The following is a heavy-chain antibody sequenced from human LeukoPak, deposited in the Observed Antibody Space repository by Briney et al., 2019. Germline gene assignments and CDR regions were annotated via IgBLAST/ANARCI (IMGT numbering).Heavy chain of an antibody. D-gene: IGHD3-10*01. CDR1: GFSLSNYR. CDR2: INQDRSDK. J-gene: IGHJ6*02. CDR3: AWYGVAHGLDV. Sequence: TGGSLILSCAASGFSLSNYRMSWVRQAPGKGLEWVANINQDRSDKYYVDSVMGRFTISKDNAKNSVYLQMNSLRPEDTAIYYCAWYGVAHGLDVWGQGTTVTVSS. V-gene: IGHV3-7*01.